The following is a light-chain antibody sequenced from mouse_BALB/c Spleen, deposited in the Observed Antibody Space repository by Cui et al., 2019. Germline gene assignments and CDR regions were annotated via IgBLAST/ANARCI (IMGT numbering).Light chain of an antibody. Sequence: DIVMTQSHKFMSTSVGDRVSITCKASQDVGTTVAWYQQKPGQSPKLLIYWASTRHTGVPDRVTGSGSGTDFTLTISNVQSEDLADYFCQQYNNYPPSLTFGAGTKLELK. CDR2: WAS. CDR1: QDVGTT. CDR3: QQYNNYPPSLT. J-gene: IGKJ5*01. V-gene: IGKV6-23*01.